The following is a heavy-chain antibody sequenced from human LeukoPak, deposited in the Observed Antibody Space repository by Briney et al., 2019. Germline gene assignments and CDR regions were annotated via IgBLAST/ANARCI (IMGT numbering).Heavy chain of an antibody. D-gene: IGHD3-22*01. J-gene: IGHJ5*02. CDR2: INHSGGT. Sequence: SETLSLTCAVYGGSFSGYYWSWIRQPPGKGLEWIGEINHSGGTNYNPSLKSRVTISVDTSKNQFSLKLSSVTAADTAVYYCARGGALYYYDSSGYLNWFDPWGQGTLVTVSS. V-gene: IGHV4-34*01. CDR1: GGSFSGYY. CDR3: ARGGALYYYDSSGYLNWFDP.